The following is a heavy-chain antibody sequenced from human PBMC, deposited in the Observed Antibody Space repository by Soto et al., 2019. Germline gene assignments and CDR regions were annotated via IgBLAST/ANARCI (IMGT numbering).Heavy chain of an antibody. V-gene: IGHV1-69*01. D-gene: IGHD2-2*01. J-gene: IGHJ6*02. CDR2: IIPIFGSP. CDR3: ARYVADITPYYQDLPDDYYYGMDV. CDR1: GGTFSTYA. Sequence: QEQLVQSGAEIKKPGSSVKISCEASGGTFSTYAFSWVRQAPGQGLEWMGGIIPIFGSPRYAQKFQGRVTNTAYEFLRKDYMNLSSLRSDGTAVYYCARYVADITPYYQDLPDDYYYGMDVWGQGTTVTAS.